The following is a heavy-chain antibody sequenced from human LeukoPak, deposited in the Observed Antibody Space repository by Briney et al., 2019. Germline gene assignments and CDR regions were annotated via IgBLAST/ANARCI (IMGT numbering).Heavy chain of an antibody. Sequence: GGSLRLSCAASGFTFSSYAMSWVRQAPGKGLEWVSVISGSGDITYYADSVKGRFTISRDNAKNSLYLQMNSLRAEDTAVYYCAELGITMIGGVWGKGTTVTISS. D-gene: IGHD3-10*02. CDR3: AELGITMIGGV. J-gene: IGHJ6*04. CDR1: GFTFSSYA. V-gene: IGHV3-23*01. CDR2: ISGSGDIT.